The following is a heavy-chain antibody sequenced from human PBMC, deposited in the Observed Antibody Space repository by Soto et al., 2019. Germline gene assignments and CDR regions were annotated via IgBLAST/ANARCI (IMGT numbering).Heavy chain of an antibody. D-gene: IGHD2-2*01. CDR2: IYYSGST. Sequence: QVQLQESGPGLVKPSQTLSLTCTVSGGSISSGGYYWSWIRQHPGKGLEWIGYIYYSGSTYYNPSPKSPFTIXVXTPXNQFSLKLSSVTAADTAVYYCARGRSTTSPYPIGYWGQGTLVTVSS. J-gene: IGHJ4*02. CDR3: ARGRSTTSPYPIGY. CDR1: GGSISSGGYY. V-gene: IGHV4-31*01.